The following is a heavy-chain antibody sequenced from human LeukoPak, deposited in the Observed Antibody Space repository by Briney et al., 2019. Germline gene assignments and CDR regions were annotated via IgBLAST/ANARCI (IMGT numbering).Heavy chain of an antibody. CDR3: ARVYGDSRGYFDY. CDR1: GFTFSSYA. J-gene: IGHJ4*01. V-gene: IGHV3-23*01. D-gene: IGHD4-17*01. Sequence: GGSLRLSCAASGFTFSSYAMSWVRQAPGKGLEWVSAISGSGGSTYYADSVKGRFTISRDNSKNTLYLQMNSLRAEDTAVYYCARVYGDSRGYFDYWGHGTLVTVSS. CDR2: ISGSGGST.